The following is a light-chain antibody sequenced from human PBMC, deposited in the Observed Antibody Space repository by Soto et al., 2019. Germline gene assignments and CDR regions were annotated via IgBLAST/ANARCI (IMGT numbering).Light chain of an antibody. Sequence: EIVLTQSPATLSLSPGERVTLSCRASQSVGSKLAWFQQKPGQAPRLLIYDASNRATGIPARFSGSGSGTDFTVTVSSLEPEDFAVYYCQQRSNWPITFGQGTR. CDR2: DAS. J-gene: IGKJ5*01. CDR1: QSVGSK. V-gene: IGKV3-11*01. CDR3: QQRSNWPIT.